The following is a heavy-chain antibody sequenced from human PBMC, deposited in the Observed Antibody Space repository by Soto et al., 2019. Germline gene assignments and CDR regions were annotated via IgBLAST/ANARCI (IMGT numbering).Heavy chain of an antibody. CDR2: IIPLFGTT. CDR3: ARVATHGSSWYFWFDP. Sequence: QVQLVQSGAEVRMPGSSVKVSCKASGGTFSTYPINWVRQAPGQGLAWMGGIIPLFGTTNYAQKFKGRVTITADESTSTAYMELSSLRAEDAAVYYCARVATHGSSWYFWFDPWGQGTLVTVSS. D-gene: IGHD6-13*01. V-gene: IGHV1-69*01. CDR1: GGTFSTYP. J-gene: IGHJ5*02.